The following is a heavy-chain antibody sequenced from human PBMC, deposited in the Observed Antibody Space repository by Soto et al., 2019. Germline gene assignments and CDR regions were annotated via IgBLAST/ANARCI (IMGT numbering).Heavy chain of an antibody. CDR2: IFHSGHI. D-gene: IGHD2-2*01. V-gene: IGHV4-34*12. J-gene: IGHJ3*01. CDR3: HHSTSFRKWAFDV. CDR1: GGPFGGYY. Sequence: SETLSLTCAVYGGPFGGYYWSWIRQTPGRGLECTAKIFHSGHINYNHTLKGRVIISVDTSKSLRSLHLTSVNAADTAVYFCHHSTSFRKWAFDVWGPGTTVTVSS.